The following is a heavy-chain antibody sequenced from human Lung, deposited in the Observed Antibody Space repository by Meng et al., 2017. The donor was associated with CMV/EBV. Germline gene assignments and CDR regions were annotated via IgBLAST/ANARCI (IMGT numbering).Heavy chain of an antibody. Sequence: QIQLVQSGAEVKEPGSSVKVACKTSGGSFSTYTFSWVRQAPGQGLGWMGGLIPVLNKAKSAPRFQDRVTFTADETTTTAYMELSSLTFESTAVYFCARGRGNQPLFDFWGQGTLVTVSS. D-gene: IGHD2/OR15-2a*01. CDR1: GGSFSTYT. CDR3: ARGRGNQPLFDF. V-gene: IGHV1-69*10. CDR2: LIPVLNKA. J-gene: IGHJ4*02.